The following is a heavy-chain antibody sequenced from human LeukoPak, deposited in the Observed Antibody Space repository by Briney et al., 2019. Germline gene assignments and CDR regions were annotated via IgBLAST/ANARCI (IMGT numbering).Heavy chain of an antibody. J-gene: IGHJ3*02. CDR3: ASEAAAIESDAFDI. CDR2: INPNSGGT. V-gene: IGHV1-2*02. Sequence: ASVKVSCKASGYTFTGYYMHCVRQAPGQGLEWMGWINPNSGGTNYAQKFQGRVTMTRDTSISTAYMELSRLRSDDTAVYYCASEAAAIESDAFDIWGQGTMVTVSS. CDR1: GYTFTGYY. D-gene: IGHD2-2*02.